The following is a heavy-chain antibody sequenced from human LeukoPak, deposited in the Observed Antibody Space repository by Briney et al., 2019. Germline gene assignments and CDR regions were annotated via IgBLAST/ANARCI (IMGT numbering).Heavy chain of an antibody. D-gene: IGHD1-26*01. CDR1: SGSISSYY. Sequence: PSETLSLTCTVSSGSISSYYWSWIRQPPGKGLEWIGYIYTSGSTNYNPSLKSRVTISVDTSKNQFSLKLSSVTAADTAVYYCARRGGSYTNWFDPWGQGTLVTVSS. CDR3: ARRGGSYTNWFDP. V-gene: IGHV4-4*09. CDR2: IYTSGST. J-gene: IGHJ5*02.